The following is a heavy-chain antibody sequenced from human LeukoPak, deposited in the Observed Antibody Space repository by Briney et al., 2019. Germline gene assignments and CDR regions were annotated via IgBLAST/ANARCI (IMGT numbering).Heavy chain of an antibody. CDR1: GFTFSSYS. CDR2: ISSSGSYI. V-gene: IGHV3-21*01. J-gene: IGHJ6*02. CDR3: VRVRCGGDCYSFAYYNYGADV. D-gene: IGHD2-21*02. Sequence: GGSLRLSCAASGFTFSSYSMNWVRQAPGKVLEWVSSISSSGSYIYYADSVKGRFTISRDNAKNSLYLQMNSLRAEDTAVYYCVRVRCGGDCYSFAYYNYGADVWGQGTTVIVSS.